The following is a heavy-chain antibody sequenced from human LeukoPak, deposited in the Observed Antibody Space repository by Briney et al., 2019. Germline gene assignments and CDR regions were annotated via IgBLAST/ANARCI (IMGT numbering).Heavy chain of an antibody. Sequence: ASVKVSCKASGYSFVGYGITWVRQAPGQGLEWMGWFNPENGNTNYAQKVQGRVTMTADTSTSTSYMELRSLRSDDTAVYYCARATYCSSTSCDYYYMDVWGKGTTVTVSS. CDR3: ARATYCSSTSCDYYYMDV. CDR1: GYSFVGYG. J-gene: IGHJ6*03. D-gene: IGHD2-2*01. V-gene: IGHV1-18*01. CDR2: FNPENGNT.